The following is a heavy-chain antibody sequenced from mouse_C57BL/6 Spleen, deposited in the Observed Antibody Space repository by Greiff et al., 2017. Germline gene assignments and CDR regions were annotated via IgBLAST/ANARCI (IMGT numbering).Heavy chain of an antibody. CDR1: GYAFTNYL. CDR2: INPGSGGT. Sequence: QVQLKESGAELVRPGTSVKVSCKASGYAFTNYLIEWVKQRPGQGLEWIGVINPGSGGTNYNEKFKGKATLTADKSSSTAYMQLSSLTSEDSAVYFCARSSSNYPYYYAMDYWGQGTSVTVSS. D-gene: IGHD2-5*01. CDR3: ARSSSNYPYYYAMDY. V-gene: IGHV1-54*01. J-gene: IGHJ4*01.